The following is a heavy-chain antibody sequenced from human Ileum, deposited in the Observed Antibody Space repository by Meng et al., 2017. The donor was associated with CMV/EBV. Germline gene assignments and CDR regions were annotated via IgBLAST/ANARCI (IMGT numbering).Heavy chain of an antibody. V-gene: IGHV3-30*02. CDR1: GLMFSSHG. CDR3: AKEDY. J-gene: IGHJ4*02. CDR2: IRYDGSSK. Sequence: QGELVEAGGGGVQPGGSLRLSCAASGLMFSSHGMHWVRQPPGKGLEWVAYIRYDGSSKNYVESVKGRFIISRDNSKNTLYLQMNSLRTEDTAVYYCAKEDYWGQGTLVTVSS.